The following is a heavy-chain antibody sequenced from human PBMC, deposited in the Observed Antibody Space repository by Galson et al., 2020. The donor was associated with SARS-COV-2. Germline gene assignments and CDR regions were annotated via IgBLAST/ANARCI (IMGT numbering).Heavy chain of an antibody. D-gene: IGHD2-2*01. CDR3: ARAPAVPGARYFDL. Sequence: GGSLRLSCAASGFTFDDYGMSWVRQAPGKGLEWVSGINWNGGSTGYADSVKGRFTISRDNGKNSLYLQMNSLRAEDTALYHCARAPAVPGARYFDLWGRGTLVTVSS. J-gene: IGHJ2*01. CDR1: GFTFDDYG. V-gene: IGHV3-20*01. CDR2: INWNGGST.